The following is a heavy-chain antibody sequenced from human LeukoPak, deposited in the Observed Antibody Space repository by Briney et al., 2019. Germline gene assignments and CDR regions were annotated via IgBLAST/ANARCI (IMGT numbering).Heavy chain of an antibody. V-gene: IGHV1-69*04. CDR2: IIPILGIA. CDR3: ARGYYDFWSGYYTPYYFDY. D-gene: IGHD3-3*01. J-gene: IGHJ4*02. Sequence: SVKVSCKASGGTFSSYAISWVRQAPGQGLEWMGRIIPILGIANYAQKFQGRVTITTDESTSTAYMERSSLRSEDTAVYYCARGYYDFWSGYYTPYYFDYWGQGTLVTVSS. CDR1: GGTFSSYA.